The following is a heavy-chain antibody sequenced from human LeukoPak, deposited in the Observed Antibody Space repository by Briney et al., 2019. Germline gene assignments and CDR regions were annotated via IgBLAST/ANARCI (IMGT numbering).Heavy chain of an antibody. V-gene: IGHV1-69*05. Sequence: GASVKVSCKASGGTFSSYAISWVRQAPGQGLEWMGGIIPIFGTANYAQKLQGRVTMTTDTSTSTAYMELRSLRSDDTAVYYCANHYGSGSYYNPAWWFDPWGQGTLVTVSS. CDR2: IIPIFGTA. J-gene: IGHJ5*02. D-gene: IGHD3-10*01. CDR1: GGTFSSYA. CDR3: ANHYGSGSYYNPAWWFDP.